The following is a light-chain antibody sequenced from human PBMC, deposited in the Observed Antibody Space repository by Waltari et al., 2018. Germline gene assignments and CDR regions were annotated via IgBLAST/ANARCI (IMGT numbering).Light chain of an antibody. CDR1: QSIVVW. CDR2: KAS. J-gene: IGKJ1*01. V-gene: IGKV1-5*03. Sequence: DTQVTQSPSTLSASVGERVTITCRASQSIVVWLAWYQQKPGKAPRLLIYKASYLESGVPSRFSGSASGTAFTLTISSLQADDFATYYCLQYNSYPWTFGQGTTVEIK. CDR3: LQYNSYPWT.